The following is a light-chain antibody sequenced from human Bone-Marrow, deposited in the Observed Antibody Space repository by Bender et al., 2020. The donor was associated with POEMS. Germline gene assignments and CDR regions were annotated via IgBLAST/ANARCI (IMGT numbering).Light chain of an antibody. V-gene: IGLV1-44*01. J-gene: IGLJ3*02. CDR2: SSH. CDR1: SSNIGAHA. CDR3: AVWDDSLNGWV. Sequence: QCVLTQPPSASGTPGQRVTISCSGGSSNIGAHAVNWYQHLPGTAPKLLIYSSHRRPSEVPDRFSGSRSGTSASLAISGLQSEDEADYYCAVWDDSLNGWVFGGGTKLTVL.